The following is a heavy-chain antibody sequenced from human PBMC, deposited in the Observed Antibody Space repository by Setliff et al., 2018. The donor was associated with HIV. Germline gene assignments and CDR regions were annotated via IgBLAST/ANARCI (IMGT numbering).Heavy chain of an antibody. CDR3: ARGTYAYSSGWYVDY. CDR1: GGSVSSGSYY. D-gene: IGHD6-19*01. V-gene: IGHV4-61*01. Sequence: LSLTCTVSGGSVSSGSYYWSWIRQPPGKGLEWIGYIYYSGSTNYNSSLKSRVTISVDTSKNQFSLKLSSVTAADTAVYYCARGTYAYSSGWYVDYWGQGTLVTVSS. J-gene: IGHJ4*02. CDR2: IYYSGST.